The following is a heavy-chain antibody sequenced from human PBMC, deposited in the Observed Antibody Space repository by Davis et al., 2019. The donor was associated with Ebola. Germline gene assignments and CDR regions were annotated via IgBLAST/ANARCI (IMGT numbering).Heavy chain of an antibody. CDR3: AKVIRTIFVRSGMDV. Sequence: GESLKISCAASGFTFSSYSMNWVRQAPGKGLEWVSSISSSSSYIYYADSVKGRFTISRDNSKNTLYLQMNSLRAEDTAVYYCAKVIRTIFVRSGMDVWGQGTTVTVSS. J-gene: IGHJ6*02. CDR2: ISSSSSYI. D-gene: IGHD3-3*01. CDR1: GFTFSSYS. V-gene: IGHV3-21*01.